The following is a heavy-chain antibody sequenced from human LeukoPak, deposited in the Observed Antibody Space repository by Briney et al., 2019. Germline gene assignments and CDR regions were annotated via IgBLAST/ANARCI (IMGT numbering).Heavy chain of an antibody. CDR2: FYSDALDGIT. Sequence: AGGSLRLSCAGSGFTVSSSTMRWVRPAPGKGLEWVTNFYSDALDGITNYADSVKGRFTISRDNSQNTLYLQMNSLRVEDTATYYCAREIGGGHHYFEHWGQGTVVTVSS. D-gene: IGHD1-26*01. CDR3: AREIGGGHHYFEH. J-gene: IGHJ4*02. V-gene: IGHV3-53*01. CDR1: GFTVSSST.